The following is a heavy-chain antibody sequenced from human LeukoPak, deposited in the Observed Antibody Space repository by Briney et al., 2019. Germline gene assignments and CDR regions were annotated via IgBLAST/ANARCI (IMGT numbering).Heavy chain of an antibody. Sequence: GGSLRLSCAASGFTFSSYAMHWVRQAPGKGLEWVAVISYDGTNKYYADSVKGRFTISRDNSKNTLYLQMNSLRAEDTAVYYCARDITMIVVVITIRGAFDYWGQGTLATVSS. CDR3: ARDITMIVVVITIRGAFDY. D-gene: IGHD3-22*01. CDR1: GFTFSSYA. V-gene: IGHV3-30-3*01. CDR2: ISYDGTNK. J-gene: IGHJ4*02.